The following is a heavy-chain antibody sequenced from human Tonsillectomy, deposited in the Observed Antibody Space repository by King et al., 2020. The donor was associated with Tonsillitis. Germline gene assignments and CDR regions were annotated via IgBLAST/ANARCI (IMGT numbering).Heavy chain of an antibody. CDR1: GYTFTSYG. CDR3: ARDFPDTVMGSDDY. V-gene: IGHV1-18*01. J-gene: IGHJ4*02. D-gene: IGHD5-18*01. CDR2: ISTSSGNA. Sequence: VQLVESGAEVKKPGASVKVSCTTSGYTFTSYGLSWVRQAPGQGLEWMGWISTSSGNAYYAQKLQGRVTMTTDTSTTTAYMELRSLRSDDTAVYYCARDFPDTVMGSDDYWGQGTLVSVSS.